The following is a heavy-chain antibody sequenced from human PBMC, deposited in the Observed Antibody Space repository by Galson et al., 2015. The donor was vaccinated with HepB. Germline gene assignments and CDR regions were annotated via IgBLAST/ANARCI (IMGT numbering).Heavy chain of an antibody. CDR1: GYKFTSDG. CDR3: ARVVGDSVVINWFDP. D-gene: IGHD3-10*01. Sequence: SVKVSCKASGYKFTSDGITWVRQAPGQGLEWMGWICVYSGYTNYAQKFQGRVTLTTDTSTSTAYMALTNLRFDDEAVYLCARVVGDSVVINWFDPWGQGTLGTV. J-gene: IGHJ5*02. V-gene: IGHV1-18*04. CDR2: ICVYSGYT.